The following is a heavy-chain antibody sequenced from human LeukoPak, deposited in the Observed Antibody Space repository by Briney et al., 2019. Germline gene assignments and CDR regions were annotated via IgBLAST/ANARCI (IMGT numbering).Heavy chain of an antibody. V-gene: IGHV3-15*01. D-gene: IGHD4-23*01. Sequence: GGSLRLSCAASGFTFSNAWMSWVRQAPGKGLEWVGRIKSKTDGGTTDYAAPVKGRFTISRDDSKNTLYLQMNSLRAEDTAVYYCAKATTVVTPCDYWGQGTLVTVSS. CDR1: GFTFSNAW. CDR2: IKSKTDGGTT. CDR3: AKATTVVTPCDY. J-gene: IGHJ4*02.